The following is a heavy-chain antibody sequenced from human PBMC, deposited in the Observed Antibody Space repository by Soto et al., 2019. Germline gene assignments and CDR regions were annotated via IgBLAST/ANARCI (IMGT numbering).Heavy chain of an antibody. J-gene: IGHJ4*02. V-gene: IGHV1-18*01. CDR3: ARDSIPYNWNDPNIAY. CDR1: GYTFTSYG. CDR2: ISAYNGNT. Sequence: ASVKVSCKASGYTFTSYGISWVRQAPGQGLEWMGWISAYNGNTNYAQKLQGRVTMTTDTSTSTAYMELRSLRSDDTAVYYCARDSIPYNWNDPNIAYWGQGTLVTVSS. D-gene: IGHD1-20*01.